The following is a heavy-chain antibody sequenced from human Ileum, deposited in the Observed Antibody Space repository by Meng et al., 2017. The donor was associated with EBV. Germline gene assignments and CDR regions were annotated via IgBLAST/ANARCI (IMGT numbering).Heavy chain of an antibody. CDR2: MSYSGSN. V-gene: IGHV4-61*01. CDR1: VCAVSSGQSS. J-gene: IGHJ5*02. Sequence: SGPGMANGSSFRLSSVTCAVCAVSSGQSSWTAIRRPPGKYLDYIWYMSYSGSNNSSPPIDSRVTQSVDTTKNHDSLKLSSVTAADTSVYYCAGYPHNWIPRWGQGTLVTVSS. CDR3: AGYPHNWIPR.